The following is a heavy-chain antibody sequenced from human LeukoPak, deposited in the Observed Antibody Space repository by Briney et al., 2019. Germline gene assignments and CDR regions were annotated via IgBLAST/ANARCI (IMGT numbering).Heavy chain of an antibody. CDR1: GYSISSGYY. D-gene: IGHD4-23*01. V-gene: IGHV4-38-2*02. CDR3: AMTTVVTSDPYFDY. J-gene: IGHJ4*02. CDR2: IYHSGST. Sequence: SETLSLTCTVSGYSISSGYYWGWIRQPPGKGLEWIGSIYHSGSTYYNPSLKSRVTISVDTSKNQLSLKLSSVTAADTAVYYCAMTTVVTSDPYFDYWGQGTLVTVSS.